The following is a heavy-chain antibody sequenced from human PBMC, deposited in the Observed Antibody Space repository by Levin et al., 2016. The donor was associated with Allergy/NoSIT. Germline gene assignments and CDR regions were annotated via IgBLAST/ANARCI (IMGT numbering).Heavy chain of an antibody. J-gene: IGHJ4*02. CDR2: ISSSSSYI. V-gene: IGHV3-21*04. D-gene: IGHD3-10*01. CDR3: AKSFHAATVRGVIQYYFDY. CDR1: GFTFSSYS. Sequence: GGSLRLSCAASGFTFSSYSMNWVRQAPGKGLEWVSSISSSSSYIYYADSVKGRFTISRDNAKNSLYLQMNSLRAEDTAVYYCAKSFHAATVRGVIQYYFDYWGQGTLVTVSS.